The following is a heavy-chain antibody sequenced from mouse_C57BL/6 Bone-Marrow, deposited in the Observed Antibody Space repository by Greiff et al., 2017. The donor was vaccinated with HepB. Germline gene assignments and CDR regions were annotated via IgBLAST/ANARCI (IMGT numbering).Heavy chain of an antibody. Sequence: EVQRVESGGDLVKPGGSLKLSCTASGFTFSTSGMSWVRQTPDKRLEWVATINTGGTYTYYPDSVKGRFTISKDAAKNTLFLLMSSLRSEDSAIYYCARDRFDYYFDYWGQGTTLTVSS. D-gene: IGHD2-14*01. V-gene: IGHV5-6*01. J-gene: IGHJ2*01. CDR3: ARDRFDYYFDY. CDR2: INTGGTYT. CDR1: GFTFSTSG.